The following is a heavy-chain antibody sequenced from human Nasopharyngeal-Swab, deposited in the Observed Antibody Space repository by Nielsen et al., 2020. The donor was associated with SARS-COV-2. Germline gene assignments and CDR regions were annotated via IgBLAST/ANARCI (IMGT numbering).Heavy chain of an antibody. CDR1: GFTFSSYA. CDR3: AKGSLGIVGAMGRLDY. CDR2: ISGSGGST. D-gene: IGHD1-26*01. J-gene: IGHJ4*02. Sequence: GESLKISCAASGFTFSSYAMSWVRQAPGKGLEWVSAISGSGGSTYYADSVKGRFTISRDNSKNTLYLQINSLRAEDTAVYYCAKGSLGIVGAMGRLDYWGQGTLVTVSS. V-gene: IGHV3-23*01.